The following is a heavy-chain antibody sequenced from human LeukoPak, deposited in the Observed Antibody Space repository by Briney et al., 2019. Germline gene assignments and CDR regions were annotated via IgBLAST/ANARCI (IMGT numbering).Heavy chain of an antibody. CDR1: GYSFTSYW. Sequence: GESLKISCKGSGYSFTSYWIGWVRQMPGKGLEWMGIIYPGDSDTRYSPSFQGQVTISADNSISTAYLQWSSLKASDTPMYYCXXXXRXXXXXXSWFDPWGQGTLVTVSS. CDR3: XXXXRXXXXXXSWFDP. CDR2: IYPGDSDT. J-gene: IGHJ5*02. V-gene: IGHV5-51*01.